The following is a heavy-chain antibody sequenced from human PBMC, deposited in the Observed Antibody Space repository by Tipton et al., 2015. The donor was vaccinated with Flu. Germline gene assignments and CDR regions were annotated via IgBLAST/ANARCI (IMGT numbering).Heavy chain of an antibody. V-gene: IGHV4-39*02. CDR2: IYYSGST. J-gene: IGHJ5*02. CDR1: GGSISSSSYY. D-gene: IGHD2-2*01. Sequence: TLSLTCTVSGGSISSSSYYWGWIRQPPGKGLEWIGSIYYSGSTYYNPSLKSRVTISVDTSKNQFSLKLSSVTAADTAVYYCARDIVVVPAAKGPNWFDPWGQGTLVTVSS. CDR3: ARDIVVVPAAKGPNWFDP.